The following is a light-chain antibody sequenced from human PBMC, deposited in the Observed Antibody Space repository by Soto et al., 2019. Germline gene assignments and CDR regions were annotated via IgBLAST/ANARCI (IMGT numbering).Light chain of an antibody. CDR1: GSDIAGYNY. J-gene: IGLJ1*01. V-gene: IGLV2-11*01. Sequence: QSALTQPASVSGSLGQSITISCTGTGSDIAGYNYISWYQQLPGKAPKLMIYDVTKRPSGVPDRFSGSKSGNTASLTISGLQAEDEADYFCCSYAGTYTYVFGTGTKLTVL. CDR3: CSYAGTYTYV. CDR2: DVT.